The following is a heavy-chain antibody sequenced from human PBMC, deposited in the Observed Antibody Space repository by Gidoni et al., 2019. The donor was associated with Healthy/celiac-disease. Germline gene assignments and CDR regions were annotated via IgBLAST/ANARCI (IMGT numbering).Heavy chain of an antibody. CDR3: ARVPSGSHKRGSFDY. CDR1: GFTFSSYA. D-gene: IGHD1-26*01. Sequence: QVQLVESGGGVVQPGRSLRLSCAASGFTFSSYAMHWVRQAPGKGLEWVAVISYDGSNKYYADSVKGRFTISRDNPKNTLYLQMNSLRAEDTAVYYCARVPSGSHKRGSFDYWGQGTLVTVSS. J-gene: IGHJ4*02. CDR2: ISYDGSNK. V-gene: IGHV3-30*04.